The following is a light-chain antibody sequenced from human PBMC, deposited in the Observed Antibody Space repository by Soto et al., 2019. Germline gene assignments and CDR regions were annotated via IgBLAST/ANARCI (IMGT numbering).Light chain of an antibody. J-gene: IGLJ2*01. V-gene: IGLV2-14*01. CDR1: SSDVGTYNY. CDR2: DVS. Sequence: QSALTQPASVSGSPGQSITISCTGTSSDVGTYNYVSWYQQHPGKAPKLMIYDVSNRPSGVSNRFSGSKSGNTASLTISGLQADDEADYYCTSYAGSTTLVFGGGTKVTVL. CDR3: TSYAGSTTLV.